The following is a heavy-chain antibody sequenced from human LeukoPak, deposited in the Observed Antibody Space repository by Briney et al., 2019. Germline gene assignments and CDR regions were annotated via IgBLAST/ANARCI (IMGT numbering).Heavy chain of an antibody. V-gene: IGHV3-74*01. J-gene: IGHJ2*01. CDR3: AKSSLITMIVVASEWYFDL. CDR2: INSDGSST. CDR1: GFTFSSSW. D-gene: IGHD3-22*01. Sequence: GGSLRLSCAASGFTFSSSWMHWVRQAPGKGLVWVSRINSDGSSTSHADSVKGRFTISRDNSKNTLYLQMNSLRAEDTAVYYCAKSSLITMIVVASEWYFDLWGRGTLVTVSS.